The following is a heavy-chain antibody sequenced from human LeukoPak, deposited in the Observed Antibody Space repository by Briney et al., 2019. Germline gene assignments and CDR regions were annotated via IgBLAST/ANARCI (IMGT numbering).Heavy chain of an antibody. D-gene: IGHD1-26*01. J-gene: IGHJ5*02. Sequence: ASVKVSCKASGNTFTSYYMHWVRQAPGQGLEWMGIINPSGGSTSYAQKFQGRVTMTRDMSTSTVYMELSSLRSEDTAVYYCARAQELHWFDPWGQGTLVTVSS. V-gene: IGHV1-46*01. CDR3: ARAQELHWFDP. CDR1: GNTFTSYY. CDR2: INPSGGST.